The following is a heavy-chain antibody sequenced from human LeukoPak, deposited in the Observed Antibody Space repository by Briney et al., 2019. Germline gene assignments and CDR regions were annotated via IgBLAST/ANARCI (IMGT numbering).Heavy chain of an antibody. J-gene: IGHJ6*03. V-gene: IGHV3-74*01. CDR3: ARDKTVSALRRDYMDV. CDR1: GFTFSNYW. CDR2: INLDGSTT. Sequence: PGGSLRLPCVASGFTFSNYWMHWVRQVPGKGLVWVSRINLDGSTTTYADSVKGRFTISRDNAKNTLYLQMSSLRAEDTALYYCARDKTVSALRRDYMDVWGKGTTVTVSS. D-gene: IGHD4-17*01.